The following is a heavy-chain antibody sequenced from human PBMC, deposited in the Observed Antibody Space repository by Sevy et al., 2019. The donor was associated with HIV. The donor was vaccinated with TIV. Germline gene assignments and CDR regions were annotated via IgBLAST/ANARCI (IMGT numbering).Heavy chain of an antibody. V-gene: IGHV3-23*01. D-gene: IGHD6-13*01. CDR2: ISGGGGST. J-gene: IGHJ4*02. CDR1: GFSFSLYA. CDR3: AKEGTWYGRDYFDY. Sequence: GGSLRLSCVASGFSFSLYAMSWVRQAPGKGLEWVSAISGGGGSTYYADSVKGRFTISRDTSKNTLSLQMTSLSAEDTAVDYCAKEGTWYGRDYFDYWGQGTLVTVSS.